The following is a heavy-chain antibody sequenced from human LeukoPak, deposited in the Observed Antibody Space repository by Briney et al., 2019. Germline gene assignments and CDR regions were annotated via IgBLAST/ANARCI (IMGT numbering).Heavy chain of an antibody. CDR2: ISGSGGST. V-gene: IGHV3-23*01. J-gene: IGHJ4*02. D-gene: IGHD3-22*01. Sequence: GGSLRLSCAVSGITLSNYGTSWVRQAPGKGLEWVAGISGSGGSTNYADSVKGRFTISRDNPKNTLFLQMNSLRAEDTAVYFCAKRGVVIRVILVGFHKEAYYFDSWGQGALVTVSS. CDR3: AKRGVVIRVILVGFHKEAYYFDS. CDR1: GITLSNYG.